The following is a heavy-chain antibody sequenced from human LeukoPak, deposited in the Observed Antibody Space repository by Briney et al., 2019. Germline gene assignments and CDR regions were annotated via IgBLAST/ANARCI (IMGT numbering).Heavy chain of an antibody. CDR1: GASISSSTYY. J-gene: IGHJ6*03. V-gene: IGHV4-39*07. CDR3: ARGRGYCSSTSCYTYANYYHYYYMDV. CDR2: INHSGST. Sequence: SETLSLTCTVSGASISSSTYYWSWIRQPPGKGLEWIGEINHSGSTNYNPSLKSRVTISVDTSKNQFSLKLSSVTAADTAVYYCARGRGYCSSTSCYTYANYYHYYYMDVWGKGTTVTVSS. D-gene: IGHD2-2*02.